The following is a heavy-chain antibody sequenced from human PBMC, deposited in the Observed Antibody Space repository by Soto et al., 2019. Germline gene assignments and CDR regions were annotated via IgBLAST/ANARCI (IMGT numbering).Heavy chain of an antibody. CDR2: IYYSGST. CDR1: GGSISSYY. V-gene: IGHV4-59*01. Sequence: QVQLQESGPGLVKPSETLSLTCTVSGGSISSYYWSWIRQPPGKGLEWIGYIYYSGSTNYNPSLKSRVTISVDTSKNQFSLKLSSVTAADTAVYYCARVGNSLVWIEYYFDYWGQGTLVTVSS. J-gene: IGHJ4*02. CDR3: ARVGNSLVWIEYYFDY. D-gene: IGHD2-21*01.